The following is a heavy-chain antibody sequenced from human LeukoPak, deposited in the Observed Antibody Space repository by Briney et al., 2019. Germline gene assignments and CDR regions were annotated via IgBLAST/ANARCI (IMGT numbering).Heavy chain of an antibody. D-gene: IGHD3-22*01. J-gene: IGHJ5*02. Sequence: SETLSLTCAVYGGSFSSYYWSWIRQPPGKGLEWIGYIYYSGSTNYNPSLKSRVTISVDTSKNQFSLKLSSVTAADTAVYYCARVVPTMKVGDNWFDPWGQGTLVTVSS. CDR2: IYYSGST. V-gene: IGHV4-59*01. CDR3: ARVVPTMKVGDNWFDP. CDR1: GGSFSSYY.